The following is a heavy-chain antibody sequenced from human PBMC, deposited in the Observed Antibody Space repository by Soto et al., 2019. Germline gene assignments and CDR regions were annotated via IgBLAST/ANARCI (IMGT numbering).Heavy chain of an antibody. D-gene: IGHD1-26*01. V-gene: IGHV1-69*01. CDR2: IIPIFGTA. CDR1: GGTFSSYS. Sequence: QVQLVQSGAEVKKPGSSVKVSCKASGGTFSSYSINWVRQAPGRGLEWMGEIIPIFGTANYAQKFQGRVTITADESTSTAYMELSSLRSEDTAVYYCARDGGRHSGGIDYSGQGTLVTVSS. J-gene: IGHJ4*02. CDR3: ARDGGRHSGGIDY.